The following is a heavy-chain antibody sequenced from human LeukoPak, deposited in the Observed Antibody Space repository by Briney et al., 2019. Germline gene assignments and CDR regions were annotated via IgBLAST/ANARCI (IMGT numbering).Heavy chain of an antibody. CDR2: LNSDGKST. Sequence: PGGSLRLSCAASGLTFSSYWMHWVRQAPEKGLVWVSRLNSDGKSTRYADFVKGRFTISRDNAKNTLYLQMKSLRAEDTAVYYCAIMETVSPGAPRVKYYMDVWGKGTTVTVSS. CDR3: AIMETVSPGAPRVKYYMDV. CDR1: GLTFSSYW. V-gene: IGHV3-74*01. D-gene: IGHD2-8*01. J-gene: IGHJ6*03.